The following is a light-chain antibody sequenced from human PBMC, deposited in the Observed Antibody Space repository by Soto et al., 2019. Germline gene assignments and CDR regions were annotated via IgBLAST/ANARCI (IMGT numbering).Light chain of an antibody. CDR1: QSVSSSY. V-gene: IGKV3-20*01. Sequence: EIVLTQSPGTLSLSPGERATLSCRASQSVSSSYLAWYQQKPGQAPRLLIYGASSRATGIPDRFSGSGSGTDFTLTLSRLEPEDFEVYYCQQYGSSPPTWTFGQGTKVEIK. CDR3: QQYGSSPPTWT. CDR2: GAS. J-gene: IGKJ1*01.